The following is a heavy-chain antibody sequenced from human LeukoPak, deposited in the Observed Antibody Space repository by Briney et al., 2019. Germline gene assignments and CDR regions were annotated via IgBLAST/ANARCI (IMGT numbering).Heavy chain of an antibody. J-gene: IGHJ4*02. CDR1: GYTFTGYY. CDR3: ARVRAVAVYFDY. D-gene: IGHD6-19*01. Sequence: GASVKVSCKASGYTFTGYYMHWVRQAPGQGLEWMGWINPNSGGTNYAQKFQGRVTITRDTSISTAYMELSRLRSDDTAVYYCARVRAVAVYFDYWGQGTLVTVSS. V-gene: IGHV1-2*02. CDR2: INPNSGGT.